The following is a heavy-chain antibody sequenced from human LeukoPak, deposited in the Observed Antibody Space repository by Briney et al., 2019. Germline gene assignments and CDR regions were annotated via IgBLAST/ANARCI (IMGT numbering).Heavy chain of an antibody. CDR2: IIPIFGTA. V-gene: IGHV1-69*01. CDR1: GGTFSSYA. Sequence: SVTVSCKASGGTFSSYAISWVRQAPGQGLEWMGGIIPIFGTANYAQKFQGRVTITADESTSTAYMELSSLRSEDTAVYYCARSVKVGATIGPFDYWGQGTLVTVSS. CDR3: ARSVKVGATIGPFDY. D-gene: IGHD1-26*01. J-gene: IGHJ4*02.